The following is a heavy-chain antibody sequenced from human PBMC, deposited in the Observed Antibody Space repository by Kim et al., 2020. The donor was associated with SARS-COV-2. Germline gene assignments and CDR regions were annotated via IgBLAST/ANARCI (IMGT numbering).Heavy chain of an antibody. CDR3: ARGSGNFGFDY. Sequence: TIDYADSVRGRFTISRDNANNTLDLQMNSRRAEDLAVYYCARGSGNFGFDYWGQGVLVTVSS. J-gene: IGHJ4*02. D-gene: IGHD1-26*01. V-gene: IGHV3-74*01. CDR2: TI.